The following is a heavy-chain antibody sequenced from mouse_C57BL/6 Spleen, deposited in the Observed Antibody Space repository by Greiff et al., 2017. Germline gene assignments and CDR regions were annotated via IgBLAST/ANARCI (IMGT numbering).Heavy chain of an antibody. V-gene: IGHV1-22*01. CDR1: GYTFTDYN. J-gene: IGHJ2*01. Sequence: EVQLVESGPELVKPGASVKMSCKASGYTFTDYNMHWVKQSHGKSLEWIGYINPNNGGTSYNQKFKGKATLTVNKSSSTAYMELRSLTSEDSAVYYCARLYYDSPYFDYWCQGTTLTVSS. D-gene: IGHD2-4*01. CDR3: ARLYYDSPYFDY. CDR2: INPNNGGT.